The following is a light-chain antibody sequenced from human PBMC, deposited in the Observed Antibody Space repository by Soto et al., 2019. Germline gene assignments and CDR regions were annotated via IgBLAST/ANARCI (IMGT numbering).Light chain of an antibody. V-gene: IGKV1-9*01. CDR2: APS. CDR3: QQYNDYSTWT. J-gene: IGKJ1*01. CDR1: QGIDTS. Sequence: ILLTQSPSSLSASVGDRVTITCRASQGIDTSLAWYQQKPGKAPKLLIYAPSNFQSGVPSRFSGSGSGTHFTLTISSLQPEDFATYYCQQYNDYSTWTFGQGTKVDIK.